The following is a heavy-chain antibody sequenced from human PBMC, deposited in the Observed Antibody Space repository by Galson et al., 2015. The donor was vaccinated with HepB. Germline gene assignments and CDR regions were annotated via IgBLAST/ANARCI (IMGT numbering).Heavy chain of an antibody. CDR1: GFTFNIYA. CDR3: ARAVNHYYFTMYV. V-gene: IGHV3-23*01. J-gene: IGHJ6*02. CDR2: INASGGST. Sequence: SLRLSCAASGFTFNIYAMTWVRQAPGKGLEWASDINASGGSTYYADSVKGRFSISRDNSENMLFLHMTTLRAEDTAIYYCARAVNHYYFTMYVWGQGTTVTVSS. D-gene: IGHD3-10*01.